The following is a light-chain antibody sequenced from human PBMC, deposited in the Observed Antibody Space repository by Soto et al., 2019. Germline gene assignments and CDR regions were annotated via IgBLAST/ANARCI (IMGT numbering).Light chain of an antibody. CDR3: SSFAGNNNVV. J-gene: IGLJ2*01. Sequence: QSVLTQPPSASGSPGQSVTISCTGTSSDVGGYNYVSWYQQHPGKAPKLMISEVSKRPSGVPDRFSGSKSGNTASLTVSGLQAEDEADYYCSSFAGNNNVVFSGGTKLPVL. CDR1: SSDVGGYNY. CDR2: EVS. V-gene: IGLV2-8*01.